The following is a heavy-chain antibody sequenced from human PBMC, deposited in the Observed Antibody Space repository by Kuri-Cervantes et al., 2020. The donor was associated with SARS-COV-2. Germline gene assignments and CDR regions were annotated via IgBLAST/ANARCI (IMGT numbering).Heavy chain of an antibody. J-gene: IGHJ6*02. CDR1: GFTFSSYA. D-gene: IGHD3-22*01. CDR3: ARMAYYYDSSGYYYVENYYYYYGMDV. Sequence: GGSLRLSCAASGFTFSSYAMSWVRQAPGKGLEWVSAISGSGGSTYYADSVKGRFTISRDNSKNTLYLQMNSLRAEDTAVYYCARMAYYYDSSGYYYVENYYYYYGMDVWGQGTTVTVSS. CDR2: ISGSGGST. V-gene: IGHV3-23*01.